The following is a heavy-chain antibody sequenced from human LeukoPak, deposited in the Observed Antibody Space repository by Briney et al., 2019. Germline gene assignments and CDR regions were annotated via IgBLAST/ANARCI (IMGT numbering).Heavy chain of an antibody. Sequence: PSETLSLTCTVSGGSISSSSYYWGWIRQPPGKGLEWIGSIYYSGSTYYNPSLKSRVTISVDTSKNQFSLKLSSMTAADTAVYYCRALIDYDSSGPFDYWGQGTLVTVSS. CDR1: GGSISSSSYY. J-gene: IGHJ4*02. CDR3: RALIDYDSSGPFDY. V-gene: IGHV4-39*07. D-gene: IGHD3-22*01. CDR2: IYYSGST.